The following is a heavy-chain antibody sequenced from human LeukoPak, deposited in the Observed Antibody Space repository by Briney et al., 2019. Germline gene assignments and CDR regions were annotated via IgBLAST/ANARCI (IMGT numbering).Heavy chain of an antibody. V-gene: IGHV3-23*01. CDR2: ISGSGGST. J-gene: IGHJ4*02. D-gene: IGHD3-3*01. Sequence: GSLRLSCAASGFTFSSYAMSWVRQAPGKGLEWVSAISGSGGSTYYADSVKGRFTISRDNSKNTLYLQMNSLRAEDTAVYYCAKCLGCYDFWSGYSAPDYWGQGTLVTVSS. CDR3: AKCLGCYDFWSGYSAPDY. CDR1: GFTFSSYA.